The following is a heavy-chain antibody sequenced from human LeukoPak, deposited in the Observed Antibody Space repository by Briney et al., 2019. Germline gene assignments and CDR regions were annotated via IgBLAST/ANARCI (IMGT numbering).Heavy chain of an antibody. CDR2: ISSSGAST. CDR1: GLTFSSYA. CDR3: ARILLWFGELYCMDV. V-gene: IGHV3-48*04. J-gene: IGHJ6*02. Sequence: GGSLRLSCAASGLTFSSYAMTWVRQAPGKGLEWVSSISSSGASTYHADSVKGRFTISRDNAKNSLYLQMNSLRAEDTAVYYCARILLWFGELYCMDVWGQGTTVTVSS. D-gene: IGHD3-10*01.